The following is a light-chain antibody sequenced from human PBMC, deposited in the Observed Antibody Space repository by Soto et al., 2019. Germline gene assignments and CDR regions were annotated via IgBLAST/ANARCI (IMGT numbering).Light chain of an antibody. J-gene: IGKJ1*01. Sequence: EIVMTQSPATLSVSPGERATLSCRASQSVSSNLAWYQQKPGQAPRLLIYGASTRATGIPDRFSGSGSGTDFTLTISRPEPEDFAVYYCQHYKTFGQGTKVDIK. CDR1: QSVSSN. CDR3: QHYKT. V-gene: IGKV3-15*01. CDR2: GAS.